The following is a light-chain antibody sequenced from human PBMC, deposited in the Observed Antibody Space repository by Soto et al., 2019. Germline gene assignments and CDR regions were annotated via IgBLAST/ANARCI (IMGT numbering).Light chain of an antibody. J-gene: IGKJ5*01. Sequence: EIEMTQSPATLSLSPGERATLYCWASQSVSSNLAWYQQKPGQAPRLLIYGASTRVTGVPARFSGSGSGTEFILIISSLQSEDFAVYYCQQRNIWPPVTFGQGTRLEI. V-gene: IGKV3-15*01. CDR1: QSVSSN. CDR3: QQRNIWPPVT. CDR2: GAS.